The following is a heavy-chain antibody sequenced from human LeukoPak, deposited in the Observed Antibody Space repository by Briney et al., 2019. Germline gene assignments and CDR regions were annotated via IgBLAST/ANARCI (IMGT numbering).Heavy chain of an antibody. Sequence: SETLSLTCAVSVASISNYYWSWIRQAPGKGLEWIGYISTSGSTNYNPSLKSRVTISVDTSKNQFSLKLSSVTAADTAVYYCARVRRQLVDYWGQGTLVTVSS. D-gene: IGHD6-6*01. CDR3: ARVRRQLVDY. CDR2: ISTSGST. CDR1: VASISNYY. J-gene: IGHJ4*02. V-gene: IGHV4-4*09.